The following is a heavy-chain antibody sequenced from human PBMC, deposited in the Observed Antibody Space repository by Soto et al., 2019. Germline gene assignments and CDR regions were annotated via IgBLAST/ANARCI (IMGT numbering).Heavy chain of an antibody. J-gene: IGHJ6*02. Sequence: ASVKVSCKASGYTFTGYYMHWVRRAPGQGLEWMGWINPNSGGTNYAQKFQGWVTMTRDTSISTAYMELSRLRSDDTAVYYCARGSTGDYYYYGMDVWGQGTTVTVSS. CDR1: GYTFTGYY. CDR2: INPNSGGT. CDR3: ARGSTGDYYYYGMDV. V-gene: IGHV1-2*04. D-gene: IGHD2-8*02.